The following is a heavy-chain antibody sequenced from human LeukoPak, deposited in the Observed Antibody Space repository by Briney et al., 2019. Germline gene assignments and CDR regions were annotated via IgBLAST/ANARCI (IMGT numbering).Heavy chain of an antibody. CDR3: ARRIRSYWNGFYYYMDV. D-gene: IGHD1-1*01. CDR2: IYYSGST. J-gene: IGHJ6*03. Sequence: SETLSLTCTVSGGSTSSSSYYWGWIRQPPGKGLEWIGSIYYSGSTYYNPSLKSRVTISVDTSKNQFSLKLSSVTAADTAVYYCARRIRSYWNGFYYYMDVWGKGTTVTVSS. CDR1: GGSTSSSSYY. V-gene: IGHV4-39*01.